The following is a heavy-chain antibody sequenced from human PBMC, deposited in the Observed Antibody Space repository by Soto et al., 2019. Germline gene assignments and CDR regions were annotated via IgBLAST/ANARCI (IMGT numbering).Heavy chain of an antibody. V-gene: IGHV3-23*01. CDR2: ITASSGTT. CDR1: GFTFDNYA. Sequence: VQLLESGGGLVQPGGSLRLSCAASGFTFDNYAMNWVRQAPGKGLEWVSGITASSGTTYYADSVKGRFTISRDNSKNTLHVQINSLRADDTAVYYCAKGKLPVTSRYFDYWGQGTLVTVSS. D-gene: IGHD2-21*02. CDR3: AKGKLPVTSRYFDY. J-gene: IGHJ4*02.